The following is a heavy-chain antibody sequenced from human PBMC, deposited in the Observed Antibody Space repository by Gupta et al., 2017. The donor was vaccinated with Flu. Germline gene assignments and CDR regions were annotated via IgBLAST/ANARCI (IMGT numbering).Heavy chain of an antibody. D-gene: IGHD6-6*01. V-gene: IGHV3-48*02. CDR2: ISSSRSTI. Sequence: EVQLVESGGGLVQPGGSLRLSCAASGFTFSRYSMNWVRQAPGKGLEWISYISSSRSTIYYADSVKGRFTISRDNAKNSLYLQMNSLRDEDTAVYYCTREYSSSSGRAFDIWGQGTMVTVSS. CDR3: TREYSSSSGRAFDI. J-gene: IGHJ3*02. CDR1: GFTFSRYS.